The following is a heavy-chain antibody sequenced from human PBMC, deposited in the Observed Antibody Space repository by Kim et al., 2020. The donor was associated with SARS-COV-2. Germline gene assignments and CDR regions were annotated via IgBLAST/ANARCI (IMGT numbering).Heavy chain of an antibody. CDR2: INPSGGST. V-gene: IGHV1-46*01. J-gene: IGHJ4*02. Sequence: ASVKVSCKASGYTFTSYYMHWVRQAPGQGLEWMGIINPSGGSTSYAQKFQGRVTMTRDTSTSTVYMELSSLRSEDTAVYYCAREGSGRYYRHYFDYWGQGALVTVSS. CDR1: GYTFTSYY. D-gene: IGHD1-26*01. CDR3: AREGSGRYYRHYFDY.